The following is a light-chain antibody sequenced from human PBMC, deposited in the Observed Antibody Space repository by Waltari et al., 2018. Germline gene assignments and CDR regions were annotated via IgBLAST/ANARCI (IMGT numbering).Light chain of an antibody. CDR3: QQYNTYPAT. V-gene: IGKV1-5*03. CDR2: KAS. Sequence: DIQMTQSPSSLSASVGDRVTITCRASQRISYWLAWYQQKPGKAPKLLVYKASRLESGVPSRFSGSVSGTEYTLTISSLQPDDFATYYCQQYNTYPATFGQGTKVEIK. J-gene: IGKJ2*01. CDR1: QRISYW.